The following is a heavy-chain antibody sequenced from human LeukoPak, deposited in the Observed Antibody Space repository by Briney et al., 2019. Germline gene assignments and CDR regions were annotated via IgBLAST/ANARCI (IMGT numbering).Heavy chain of an antibody. CDR1: VFTFGSYY. CDR3: AKKIGTGPGHNWFDP. CDR2: ISESGGEI. Sequence: GGSLRLSCAASVFTFGSYYTTCGRQGPGKGLEWGSVISESGGEIHYADSVKGRFTVSRDNSRDTLYLQMNSLRAEDTGIYYCAKKIGTGPGHNWFDPWGQGTLVTVSS. V-gene: IGHV3-23*01. D-gene: IGHD1-26*01. J-gene: IGHJ5*02.